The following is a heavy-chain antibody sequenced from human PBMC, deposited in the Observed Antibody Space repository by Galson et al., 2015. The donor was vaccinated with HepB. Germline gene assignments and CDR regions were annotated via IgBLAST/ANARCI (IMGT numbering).Heavy chain of an antibody. J-gene: IGHJ4*02. CDR3: AGGVITIFGVVISFDY. Sequence: LSLTCAVYAGTFNNYYWTWIRQAPERGLEWIGEISHIGSTNYNPSLTSRVTISVDTSKNQFALTLNSVTAADTAVYYCAGGVITIFGVVISFDYWGQGTLVTVSS. D-gene: IGHD3-3*01. CDR2: ISHIGST. CDR1: AGTFNNYY. V-gene: IGHV4-34*01.